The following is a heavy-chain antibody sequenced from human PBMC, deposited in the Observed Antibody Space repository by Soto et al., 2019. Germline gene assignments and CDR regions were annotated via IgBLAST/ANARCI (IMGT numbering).Heavy chain of an antibody. D-gene: IGHD3-3*01. CDR1: GGSISSGGYY. Sequence: SETLSLTCTVSGGSISSGGYYWSWIRQHPGKGLEWIGYIYYSGSTYYNPSLKSRVTISVDTSKNQFSLKLSSVTAADTAVYYCARLPLRFLVRSAFDIWGQGTMVTV. V-gene: IGHV4-31*03. J-gene: IGHJ3*02. CDR3: ARLPLRFLVRSAFDI. CDR2: IYYSGST.